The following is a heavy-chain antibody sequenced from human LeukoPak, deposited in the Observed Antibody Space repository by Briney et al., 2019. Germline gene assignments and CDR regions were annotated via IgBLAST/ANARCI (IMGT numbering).Heavy chain of an antibody. J-gene: IGHJ4*02. Sequence: GASVTVSFTSSVYTFTFYYMHWVRQAPGQGLEGMGWINPNSGGTNYAQKFQGRVTMTRDTSISTAYMELSRLRSDDTAVYYCAREEVVVVPAAAYFDYWGQGTLVTVSS. CDR1: VYTFTFYY. V-gene: IGHV1-2*02. CDR3: AREEVVVVPAAAYFDY. CDR2: INPNSGGT. D-gene: IGHD2-2*01.